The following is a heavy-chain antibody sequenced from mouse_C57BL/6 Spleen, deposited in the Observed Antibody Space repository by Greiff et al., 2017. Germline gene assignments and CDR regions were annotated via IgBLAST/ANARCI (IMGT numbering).Heavy chain of an antibody. CDR3: ARRSDYDGGYAMDY. CDR1: GFTFSSYT. V-gene: IGHV5-9*01. D-gene: IGHD2-4*01. CDR2: ISGGGGNT. J-gene: IGHJ4*01. Sequence: EVMLVESGGGLVKPGGSLKLSCAASGFTFSSYTMSWVRQTPEKRLEWVATISGGGGNTYYPDSGKGRFTISRDNAKNTLYLQMSSLRSEDTALYYCARRSDYDGGYAMDYWGQGTSVTVSS.